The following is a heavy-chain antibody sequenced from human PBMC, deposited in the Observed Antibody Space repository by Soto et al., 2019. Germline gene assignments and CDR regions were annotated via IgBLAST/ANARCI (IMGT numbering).Heavy chain of an antibody. CDR1: GGPIRSYY. J-gene: IGHJ4*02. Sequence: QVQLQESGPRLLKPSETLSLTCSVSGGPIRSYYLSWVRQAPGKGLEWMAYIAYTGITGYNPSLRGRVTTSRDTSHNPFSLKMTSVSAADTAVYYCAREGFSGYEALDYWGQGILVTVS. V-gene: IGHV4-59*01. D-gene: IGHD5-12*01. CDR3: AREGFSGYEALDY. CDR2: IAYTGIT.